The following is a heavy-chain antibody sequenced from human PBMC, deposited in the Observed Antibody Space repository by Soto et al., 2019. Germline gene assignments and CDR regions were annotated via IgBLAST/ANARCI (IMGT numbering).Heavy chain of an antibody. D-gene: IGHD3-16*01. J-gene: IGHJ4*02. CDR2: ISSSGDST. CDR1: GFTFSSYA. Sequence: EVQMLESGGGLVQPGGSLRLSCAASGFTFSSYAMSWVRQAPGKGPEWVSAISSSGDSTYNADSVKGRFSISRDNSKRTLYLQMNSLRAEDTAVYYCARATSLRLGSFANWGQGALVTVSS. CDR3: ARATSLRLGSFAN. V-gene: IGHV3-23*01.